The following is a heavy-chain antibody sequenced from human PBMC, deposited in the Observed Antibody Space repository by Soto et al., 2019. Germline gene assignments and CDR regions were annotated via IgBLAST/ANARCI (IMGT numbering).Heavy chain of an antibody. CDR1: GGSISSNY. Sequence: SETLSLTCTVSGGSISSNYWTWVRQPPGKGLEWIGYVYNSGSTNYNPSLKSRVTISEDTSKSQFSLKVNSMTAADTAVYYCARYRREAVAGYTLDNWGQGILVTVSS. V-gene: IGHV4-59*01. J-gene: IGHJ4*02. CDR3: ARYRREAVAGYTLDN. CDR2: VYNSGST. D-gene: IGHD6-13*01.